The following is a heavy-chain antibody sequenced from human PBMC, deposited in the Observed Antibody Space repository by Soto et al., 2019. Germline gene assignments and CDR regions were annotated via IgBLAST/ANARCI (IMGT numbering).Heavy chain of an antibody. V-gene: IGHV4-59*01. CDR2: IYYSGST. CDR3: ARLYYYDSSGYAPAAFEI. D-gene: IGHD3-22*01. Sequence: SETLSLTCTVSGGSISSYYWSWIRQPPGKGLEWIGYIYYSGSTNYNPSLKSRVTISVDTSKNQFSLKLSSVTAADTAVYYCARLYYYDSSGYAPAAFEIWGQGTMVTVSS. CDR1: GGSISSYY. J-gene: IGHJ3*02.